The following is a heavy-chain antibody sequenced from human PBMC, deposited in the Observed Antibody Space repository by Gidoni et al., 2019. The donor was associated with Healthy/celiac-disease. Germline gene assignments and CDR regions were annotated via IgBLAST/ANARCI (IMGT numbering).Heavy chain of an antibody. CDR2: IYPGDSNT. Sequence: ELHLVPSGAEVNKPGESLQISCKGSGYSFTSYGIGPLRQMPGKGREWMGIIYPGDSNTRYSPSVQGQVTSSADKSISTAYLQWSSLKASDTAMYYCARFPREHRFDAFDIWGQGTMVTVAS. D-gene: IGHD2-21*01. CDR1: GYSFTSYG. V-gene: IGHV5-51*01. CDR3: ARFPREHRFDAFDI. J-gene: IGHJ3*02.